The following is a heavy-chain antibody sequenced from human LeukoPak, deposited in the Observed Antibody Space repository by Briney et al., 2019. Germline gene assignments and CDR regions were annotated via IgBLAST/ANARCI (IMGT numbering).Heavy chain of an antibody. CDR1: GFTFSSYG. J-gene: IGHJ4*02. CDR3: ARAPDYYDSSGYYEV. CDR2: IWYDGSNK. Sequence: GRSLRLSCAASGFTFSSYGMHWVRQAPGKGLEWVAVIWYDGSNKYYADSVKGRFTISRDNSKHTLYLQMNSLRAEDTAVYYCARAPDYYDSSGYYEVWGQGTLVTVSS. D-gene: IGHD3-22*01. V-gene: IGHV3-33*01.